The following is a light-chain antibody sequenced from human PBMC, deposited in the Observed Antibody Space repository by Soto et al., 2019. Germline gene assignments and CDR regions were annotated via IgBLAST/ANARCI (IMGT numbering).Light chain of an antibody. CDR1: QSVSSN. V-gene: IGKV3-15*01. J-gene: IGKJ2*01. CDR2: GAS. Sequence: EIVMTQSPATLSVSPGERATLSCRASQSVSSNFAWYQQKPGQAPRLLIYGASTRATGIPARFSGSGSGTEFTLTISSLQSEDFAAYYCQQYNNWPALYTFGQGTKLEIK. CDR3: QQYNNWPALYT.